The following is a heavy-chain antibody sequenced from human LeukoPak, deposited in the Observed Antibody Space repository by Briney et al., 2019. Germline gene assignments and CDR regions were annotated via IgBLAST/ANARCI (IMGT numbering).Heavy chain of an antibody. J-gene: IGHJ6*03. V-gene: IGHV3-48*03. CDR3: ARAFQELPQLYYYYYMDV. Sequence: GGSLRLSCAASVFTFSSYEMNWVRQAPGKGLEWVSYISSSGSTIYYADSVKGRFTISRDNAKNSLYLQMNSLRAEDTAVYYCARAFQELPQLYYYYYMDVWGKGTTVTVSS. CDR1: VFTFSSYE. D-gene: IGHD6-13*01. CDR2: ISSSGSTI.